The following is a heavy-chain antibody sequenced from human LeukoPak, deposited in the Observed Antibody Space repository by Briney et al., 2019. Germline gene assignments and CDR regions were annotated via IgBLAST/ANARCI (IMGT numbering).Heavy chain of an antibody. D-gene: IGHD5-24*01. V-gene: IGHV4-59*01. J-gene: IGHJ4*02. CDR3: ARVLRMATIEL. Sequence: TLXLTCTXSGGSXSSYYWSWIRQPPGKGLEWIGYIYYSGSTNYNPSLKSRVTISVDTSKNQFSLKLSSVTAADTAVYYCARVLRMATIELWGQGTLVTVSS. CDR2: IYYSGST. CDR1: GGSXSSYY.